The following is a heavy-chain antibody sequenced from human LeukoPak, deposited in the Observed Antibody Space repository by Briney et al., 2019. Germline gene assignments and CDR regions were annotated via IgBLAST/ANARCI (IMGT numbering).Heavy chain of an antibody. CDR1: GYTFTSYG. CDR3: ARESSGYYFLNWFDP. J-gene: IGHJ5*02. V-gene: IGHV1-18*01. CDR2: ISAYNGNT. D-gene: IGHD3-22*01. Sequence: ASVKVSCKASGYTFTSYGISWVRQAPGQGLEWMGWISAYNGNTNYAQKLQGRVTMTTDTSTSTAYMELRSLRSDDTAVYFCARESSGYYFLNWFDPWGQGTLVTVSS.